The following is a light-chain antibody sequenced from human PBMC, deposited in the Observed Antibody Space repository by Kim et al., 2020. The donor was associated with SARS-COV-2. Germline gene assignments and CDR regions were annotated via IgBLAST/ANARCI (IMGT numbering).Light chain of an antibody. Sequence: DIVMTQSPDSLAVSLGERATINCKSSQSVLYSSNNKNYLAWYQQKPGQSPKLLIYWASTRDPGVPDRFSGSGSGTDFTLTISSLQAEDGAVYYCQQYYGSPPYTFGQGTKLAI. CDR3: QQYYGSPPYT. CDR2: WAS. CDR1: QSVLYSSNNKNY. V-gene: IGKV4-1*01. J-gene: IGKJ2*01.